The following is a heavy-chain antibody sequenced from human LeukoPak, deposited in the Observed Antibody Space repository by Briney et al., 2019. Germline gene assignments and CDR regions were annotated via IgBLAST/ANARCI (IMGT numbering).Heavy chain of an antibody. CDR3: ARHPKDDFWSGYPGRYGMDV. V-gene: IGHV4-39*01. CDR2: IYYNGST. D-gene: IGHD3-3*01. Sequence: SETLSLTCTVSGGSISSSSYYWGWIRQPPGKGLEWIGSIYYNGSTYYNPSLKSRVTISVDTSKNQFSLKLSSVTAADTAVYYCARHPKDDFWSGYPGRYGMDVWGQGTTVTVSS. CDR1: GGSISSSSYY. J-gene: IGHJ6*02.